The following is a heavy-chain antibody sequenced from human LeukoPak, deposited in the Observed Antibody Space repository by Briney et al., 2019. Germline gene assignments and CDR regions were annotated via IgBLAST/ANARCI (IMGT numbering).Heavy chain of an antibody. CDR2: INPNSGGT. D-gene: IGHD1-7*01. J-gene: IGHJ4*02. CDR3: ARDSITGTTAYFDY. CDR1: GYTFTGYY. Sequence: GASVKVSCKASGYTFTGYYMHWVRQAPGQGLEWMGWINPNSGGTNYAQKFQGRVTMTRDTSTSTVYMELSSLRSEDTAMYYCARDSITGTTAYFDYWGQGTLVTVSS. V-gene: IGHV1-2*02.